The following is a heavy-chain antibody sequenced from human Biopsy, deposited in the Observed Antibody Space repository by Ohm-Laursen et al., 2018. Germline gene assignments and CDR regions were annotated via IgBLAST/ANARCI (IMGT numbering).Heavy chain of an antibody. CDR3: ARPRNDLGGMYFDS. J-gene: IGHJ4*02. CDR2: ISHTGYT. Sequence: SETLSLTCSVSGASIKSFYWSWIRQSPGKGLQWIAFISHTGYTSYNPSLKSRVTISVDTSKSQFSLKLTSATVGDTAVYYCARPRNDLGGMYFDSWGQGSLVTVSS. V-gene: IGHV4-59*08. CDR1: GASIKSFY.